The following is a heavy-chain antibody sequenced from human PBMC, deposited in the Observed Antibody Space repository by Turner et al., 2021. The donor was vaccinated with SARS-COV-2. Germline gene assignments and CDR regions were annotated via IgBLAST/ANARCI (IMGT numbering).Heavy chain of an antibody. V-gene: IGHV4-39*01. D-gene: IGHD6-13*01. CDR3: ARHWEVAAAAYLARFDP. CDR1: GGYISSSSYY. Sequence: QLQLQESGPGLVKPSETLSLTCTVSGGYISSSSYYWGWIRQPPGKGLEWIGSIYYSGSTYYNPSLKSRVTISVDTSKNQFSLKLTSVTAADTAVYFCARHWEVAAAAYLARFDPWGQGTLVTVSS. CDR2: IYYSGST. J-gene: IGHJ5*02.